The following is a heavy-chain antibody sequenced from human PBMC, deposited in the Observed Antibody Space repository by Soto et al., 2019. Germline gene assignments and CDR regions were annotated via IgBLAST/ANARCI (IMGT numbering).Heavy chain of an antibody. Sequence: PSQTLSLTCAISGDSVSSNSAAWNWIRQSPSRGLEWLGRTYHGSKWYVDYAVSLKSRITINPDTSKNQFSLQLNSVTPEDTAVYFCARDRSPGSSSWYDYWGQGTLVTVSS. J-gene: IGHJ4*02. CDR3: ARDRSPGSSSWYDY. V-gene: IGHV6-1*01. CDR2: TYHGSKWYV. CDR1: GDSVSSNSAA. D-gene: IGHD6-13*01.